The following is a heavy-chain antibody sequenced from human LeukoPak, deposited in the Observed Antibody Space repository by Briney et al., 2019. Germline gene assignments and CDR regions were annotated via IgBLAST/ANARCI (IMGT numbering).Heavy chain of an antibody. Sequence: GGSLRLSCAASGFTFSDYYMSWIRQAPGKGLEWVSYISSRGTTIDYAASVKGRFTISRDDAKNSLYLQMNRMRAEDTAVYYCARELNLAYWGQGILVIVSS. CDR3: ARELNLAY. V-gene: IGHV3-11*01. CDR2: ISSRGTTI. J-gene: IGHJ4*02. CDR1: GFTFSDYY.